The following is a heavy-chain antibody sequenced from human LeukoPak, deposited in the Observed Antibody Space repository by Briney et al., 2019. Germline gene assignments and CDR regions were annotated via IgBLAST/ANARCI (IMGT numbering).Heavy chain of an antibody. V-gene: IGHV4-4*07. J-gene: IGHJ4*02. CDR3: ARAWQWLPLDS. D-gene: IGHD6-19*01. CDR1: GWSISSYY. Sequence: PSETLSLTCTVSGWSISSYYWSWIRQPAGKGLEWIGRIHTSGSTNYNPSLKSRVIMSVDTSKNQFSLKVTSVTAADAAVYYCARAWQWLPLDSWGQGTLVTVSS. CDR2: IHTSGST.